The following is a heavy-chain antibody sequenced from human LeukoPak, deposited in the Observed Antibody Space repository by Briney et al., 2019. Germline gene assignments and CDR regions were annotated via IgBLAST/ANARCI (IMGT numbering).Heavy chain of an antibody. Sequence: SETLSLTCTVSGGSISGYYWSWIRQPPGKGLEWTGYIYYSGSTNYNPSLKSRVTMSVDTSKNQFSLRLSSVTAADTAVHYCARSYCSSISCYSYFDYWGQGTLVTVSS. CDR2: IYYSGST. J-gene: IGHJ4*02. D-gene: IGHD2-2*01. CDR3: ARSYCSSISCYSYFDY. V-gene: IGHV4-59*08. CDR1: GGSISGYY.